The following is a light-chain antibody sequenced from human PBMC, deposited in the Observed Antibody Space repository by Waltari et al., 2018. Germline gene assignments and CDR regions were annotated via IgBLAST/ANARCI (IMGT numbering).Light chain of an antibody. CDR2: GES. Sequence: EVVLTQSPGTLSLSPGERATLFCRASQSISRYLVWYQQRPGQAPRLLIYGESIRAAGIPNRFSGSGSGTDFTLSISRLEPEDFAVYYCQNHERLPATFGQGTRVEIK. J-gene: IGKJ1*01. V-gene: IGKV3-20*01. CDR3: QNHERLPAT. CDR1: QSISRY.